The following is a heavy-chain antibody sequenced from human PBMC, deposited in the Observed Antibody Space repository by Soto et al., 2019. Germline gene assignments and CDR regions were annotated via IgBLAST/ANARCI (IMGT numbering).Heavy chain of an antibody. J-gene: IGHJ6*02. CDR1: GYTFTSYG. CDR3: ARPMVRGVIISGLAYYGMDV. D-gene: IGHD3-10*01. Sequence: QVQLVQSGAEVKKPGASVKVSCKASGYTFTSYGISWVRQAPGQGLEWMGWISAYNGNTNYAQKLQGRVTMTTDTSTSTAYMELRGLRSDDTAVYYCARPMVRGVIISGLAYYGMDVWGQGTTVTVSS. V-gene: IGHV1-18*01. CDR2: ISAYNGNT.